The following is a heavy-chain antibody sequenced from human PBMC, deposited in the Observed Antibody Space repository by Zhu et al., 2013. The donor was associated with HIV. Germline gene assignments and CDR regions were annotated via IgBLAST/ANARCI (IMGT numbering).Heavy chain of an antibody. J-gene: IGHJ4*02. V-gene: IGHV1-46*01. D-gene: IGHD5-18*01. Sequence: QVQLVQSGAEVKKPGASVKVSCKASGYTFTTYYMHWVRQAPGQGLEWMGIINPSGGGTSYAQKFQGRVTMTRDTSTSTVYMELSSLRSDDTAVYYCARDLNMGYSQGSFDSWGQGSLVTVSS. CDR3: ARDLNMGYSQGSFDS. CDR1: GYTFTTYY. CDR2: INPSGGGT.